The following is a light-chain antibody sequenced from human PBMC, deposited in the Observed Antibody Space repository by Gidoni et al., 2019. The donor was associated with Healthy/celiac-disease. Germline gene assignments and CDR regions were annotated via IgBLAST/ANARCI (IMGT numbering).Light chain of an antibody. Sequence: DIVLPPSPATLSLSPGERATLSCRASQSVSSYLAWYQQKPGQAPRLLNDEASNRATGIPARFSGSGSGTDFTITSSSLEQEDVAVYYCQQRSKWPPTFGPGTKVDIK. V-gene: IGKV3-11*01. CDR1: QSVSSY. CDR2: EAS. J-gene: IGKJ3*01. CDR3: QQRSKWPPT.